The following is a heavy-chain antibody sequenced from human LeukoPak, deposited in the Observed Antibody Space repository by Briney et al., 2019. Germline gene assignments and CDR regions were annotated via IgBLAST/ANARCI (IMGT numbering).Heavy chain of an antibody. V-gene: IGHV4-59*08. J-gene: IGHJ5*02. Sequence: SETLSLTCTVSGGSISSYYWSWIRQPPGKGLEWIGYIYYSGSTNYNPSLKSRVTISVDTSKNQFSLKLSSVTAADTAVYYCARQARITIFGVANWFHPGGQGTLVTVSS. CDR2: IYYSGST. D-gene: IGHD3-3*01. CDR3: ARQARITIFGVANWFHP. CDR1: GGSISSYY.